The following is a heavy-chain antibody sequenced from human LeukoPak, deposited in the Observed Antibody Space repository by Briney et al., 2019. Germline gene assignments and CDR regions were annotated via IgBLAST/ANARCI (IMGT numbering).Heavy chain of an antibody. CDR2: IDYSGST. CDR3: ARDRSSSWYKDFDY. J-gene: IGHJ4*02. V-gene: IGHV4-39*07. D-gene: IGHD6-13*01. CDR1: GVSIGSSDDY. Sequence: PSETLSLTCSVSGVSIGSSDDYWAWIRQPPGKGLEWIGSIDYSGSTYYNPSLKSRVTISVDTSKNHFSLDLSSVTAADTAVYYCARDRSSSWYKDFDYWGQGTLVTVSS.